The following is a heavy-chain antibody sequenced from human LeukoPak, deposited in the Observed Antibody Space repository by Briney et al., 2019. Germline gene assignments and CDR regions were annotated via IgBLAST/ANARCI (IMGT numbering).Heavy chain of an antibody. J-gene: IGHJ5*02. D-gene: IGHD6-13*01. CDR2: IYYSGST. CDR1: GGSISSYY. Sequence: PSETLSLTRTVSGGSISSYYWSWIRQPPGKGLEWIGYIYYSGSTNYNPSLKSRVTISVDTSKNQFSLKLSSVTAADTAVYYCARYQPMYSSSWNWFDPWGQGTLVTVSS. CDR3: ARYQPMYSSSWNWFDP. V-gene: IGHV4-59*01.